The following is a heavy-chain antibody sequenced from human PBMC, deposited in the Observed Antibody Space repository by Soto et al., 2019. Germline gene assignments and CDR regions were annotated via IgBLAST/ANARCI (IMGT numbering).Heavy chain of an antibody. CDR3: ARPTLGDTYYDFWSGYYTLYYFDY. CDR1: GFTFSSYS. D-gene: IGHD3-3*01. J-gene: IGHJ4*02. Sequence: EVQLVESGEGLVKPGGSLRLSCAASGFTFSSYSMNWFSQAPGKGLEWASAISSSSSYINYADSVKGRFTISSDNAKNSLDLQRNSLRAEDTAVYYCARPTLGDTYYDFWSGYYTLYYFDYWGQGTLVTVAS. CDR2: ISSSSSYI. V-gene: IGHV3-21*01.